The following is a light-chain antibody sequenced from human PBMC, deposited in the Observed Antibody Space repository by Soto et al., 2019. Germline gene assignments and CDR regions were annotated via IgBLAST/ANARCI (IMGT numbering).Light chain of an antibody. CDR1: QSVSSN. CDR3: QQYGSSRWT. V-gene: IGKV3-20*01. Sequence: EIVMTQSPGTLSVSPGERATLSCRASQSVSSNLAWYQQKPGQAPRLLIYGASSRATGIPVRFSGSGSGTEFTLTISRLEPEDFAVYYCQQYGSSRWTFGQGTKVDIK. CDR2: GAS. J-gene: IGKJ1*01.